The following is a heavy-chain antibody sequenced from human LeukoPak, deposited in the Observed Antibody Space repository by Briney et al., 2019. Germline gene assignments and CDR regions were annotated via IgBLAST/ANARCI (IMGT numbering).Heavy chain of an antibody. Sequence: SETLSLTCTVSGGSISGYYWSWIRQPPGKGLEWIGYIYYSGSTNYNPSLKSRVTISVDTSKNQFSLKLSSVTAADTAVYYCARGRSRGNYFDYWGQGTLVTVSS. D-gene: IGHD3-16*01. CDR2: IYYSGST. CDR1: GGSISGYY. CDR3: ARGRSRGNYFDY. J-gene: IGHJ4*02. V-gene: IGHV4-59*01.